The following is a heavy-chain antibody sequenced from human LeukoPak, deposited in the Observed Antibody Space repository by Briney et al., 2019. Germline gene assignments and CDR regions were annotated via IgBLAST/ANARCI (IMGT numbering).Heavy chain of an antibody. CDR1: GFSFSSNV. J-gene: IGHJ4*02. D-gene: IGHD3-22*01. CDR2: ISHDGNDK. CDR3: AKVRIGYYYPFDY. Sequence: GRSLRLSCAASGFSFSSNVMHWVRQAPGKGLEWVAQISHDGNDKYYADSVKSRFTISRDNSKNTLFLQLDSLRAEDTAVYFCAKVRIGYYYPFDYWGQGTLVTVSS. V-gene: IGHV3-30*18.